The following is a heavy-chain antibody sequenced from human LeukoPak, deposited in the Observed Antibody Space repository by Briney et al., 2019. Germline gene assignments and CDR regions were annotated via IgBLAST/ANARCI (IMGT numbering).Heavy chain of an antibody. J-gene: IGHJ6*02. V-gene: IGHV3-64D*09. CDR1: GFTFSIYP. CDR2: IFTNGDTT. Sequence: PGGSLRLSCSASGFTFSIYPMHWVRQAPGKGLEYVSTIFTNGDTTSYAASVKGRITTSRDDSKNTLYLQMSSLRPEDTAVYYCVKSPSDGLDVWGQGATVTVSS. CDR3: VKSPSDGLDV.